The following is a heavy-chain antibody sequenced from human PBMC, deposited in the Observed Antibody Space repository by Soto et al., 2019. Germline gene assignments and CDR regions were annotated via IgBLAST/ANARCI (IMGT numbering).Heavy chain of an antibody. D-gene: IGHD2-8*02. J-gene: IGHJ4*02. CDR3: ARGVDAGVDY. CDR1: GYTFTSYD. Sequence: ASVKVSCKASGYTFTSYDINWVRQATGQGLEWMGWMSPNSGNTDYAQKFQGRVTMTRDTSISTAYMELSSLTSDDAAVYYCARGVDAGVDYWGQGTLVTVSS. CDR2: MSPNSGNT. V-gene: IGHV1-8*01.